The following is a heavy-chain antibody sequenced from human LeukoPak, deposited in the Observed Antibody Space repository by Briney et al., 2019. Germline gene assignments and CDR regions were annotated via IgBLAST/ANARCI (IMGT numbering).Heavy chain of an antibody. V-gene: IGHV3-30*02. CDR3: AKDRRAHSGSYFDY. CDR2: IRYDGSNK. J-gene: IGHJ4*02. D-gene: IGHD1-26*01. Sequence: GGSLRLSCAASGFTFSSYGMHWVRQAPGKGLEWVAFIRYDGSNKYYADSVKGRFTISRDNSKNTLYLQMDSLRAEDTAVYYCAKDRRAHSGSYFDYWGQGTLVTVSS. CDR1: GFTFSSYG.